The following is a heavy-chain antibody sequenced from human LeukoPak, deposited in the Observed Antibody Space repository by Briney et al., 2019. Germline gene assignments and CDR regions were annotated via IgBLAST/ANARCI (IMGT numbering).Heavy chain of an antibody. Sequence: ASVKVSCKASGYTFTTYAMNWVRQAPGLGLEWMGYINTAVGNPTYAQDFTGRFLFSVDTSVSTAYLQITNLTAEDTALYYCASRTYSYGLSPWGQGTLVTVSS. V-gene: IGHV7-4-1*02. CDR3: ASRTYSYGLSP. D-gene: IGHD2-15*01. CDR1: GYTFTTYA. J-gene: IGHJ5*02. CDR2: INTAVGNP.